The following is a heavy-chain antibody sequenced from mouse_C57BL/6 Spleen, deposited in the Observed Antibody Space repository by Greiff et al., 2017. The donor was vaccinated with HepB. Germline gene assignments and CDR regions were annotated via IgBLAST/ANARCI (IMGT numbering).Heavy chain of an antibody. J-gene: IGHJ1*03. V-gene: IGHV1-55*01. Sequence: QVQLQQSGAELVKPGASVKMSCKASGYTFTSYWITWVKQRPGQGLEWIGDIYPGSGSTNYNEKFKSKATLTVDTSSSTAYMQLSSLTSEDSAVYYCARQIFITTPRGNWYFDVWGTGTTVTVSS. D-gene: IGHD1-2*01. CDR1: GYTFTSYW. CDR2: IYPGSGST. CDR3: ARQIFITTPRGNWYFDV.